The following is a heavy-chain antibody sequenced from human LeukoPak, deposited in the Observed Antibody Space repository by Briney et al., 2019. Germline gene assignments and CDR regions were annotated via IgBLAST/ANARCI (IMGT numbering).Heavy chain of an antibody. Sequence: PSQTLSLTCTVSGASISSGSYYWSWIRQPAGKGLEWIGRVYTSGSTNYSPSLKSRVTISVDTSKNRFSLKLSSVTAADTAVYYCARAGRGNDYWGQGTLVTVSS. CDR1: GASISSGSYY. J-gene: IGHJ4*02. CDR2: VYTSGST. D-gene: IGHD3-16*01. V-gene: IGHV4-61*02. CDR3: ARAGRGNDY.